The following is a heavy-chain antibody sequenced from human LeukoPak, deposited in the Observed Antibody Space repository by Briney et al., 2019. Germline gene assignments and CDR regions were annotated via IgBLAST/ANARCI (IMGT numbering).Heavy chain of an antibody. CDR3: AKDNRGSMVYNGMDV. Sequence: PGGSLRLSCAASGFTFGDYAMHWVRQAPGKGLEWVSGISWSSGSIGDADSVKGLITITGDNAKNPLHLQMNRRRAEDTALYCCAKDNRGSMVYNGMDVWGQGSTVTVSS. CDR1: GFTFGDYA. D-gene: IGHD3-16*01. V-gene: IGHV3-9*01. J-gene: IGHJ6*02. CDR2: ISWSSGSI.